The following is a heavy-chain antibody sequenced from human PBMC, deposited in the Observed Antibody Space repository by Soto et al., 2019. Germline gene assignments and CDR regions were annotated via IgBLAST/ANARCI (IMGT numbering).Heavy chain of an antibody. CDR3: AHRPRGYAYYLDY. CDR2: IYWDEDK. J-gene: IGHJ4*02. Sequence: QITLKESGPPLVKPTQTLTLTCTFSGFSLSTRGVAVGWFRQPPGKALEWLALIYWDEDKWYSPSLKSRLTITDDTSKNQVVLPMTNMDPVDTATYYCAHRPRGYAYYLDYWGQGTLVTVSS. V-gene: IGHV2-5*02. CDR1: GFSLSTRGVA. D-gene: IGHD5-12*01.